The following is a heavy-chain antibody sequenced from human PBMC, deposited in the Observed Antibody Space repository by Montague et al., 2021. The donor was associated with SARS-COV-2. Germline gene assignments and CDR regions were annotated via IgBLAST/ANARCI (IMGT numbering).Heavy chain of an antibody. D-gene: IGHD2-15*01. CDR1: GGSFSGNY. V-gene: IGHV4-34*01. J-gene: IGHJ6*02. CDR3: ARGYCSGSGCYYYYGMDA. Sequence: SETPSLTCAVYGGSFSGNYWCWFRHPPGRGLVWFGETNDSGRTNYNQSPTGRVTISVDTSKNQFSLRLSSVTAAETAVYYCARGYCSGSGCYYYYGMDAWGQGTTVTVSS. CDR2: TNDSGRT.